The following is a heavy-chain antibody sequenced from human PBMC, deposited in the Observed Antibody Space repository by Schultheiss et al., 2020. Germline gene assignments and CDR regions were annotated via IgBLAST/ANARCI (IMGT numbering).Heavy chain of an antibody. V-gene: IGHV4-31*03. CDR3: ARYSGYFDY. J-gene: IGHJ4*02. Sequence: SETLSLTCTVSGGSISSGDYYWTWIRQHPGKGLEWIGYICYSGRTYYNPSLKSRVTVSGDTSKNQFSLKLSSVTPADTAVYYCARYSGYFDYWGQGTLVTVSS. D-gene: IGHD1-26*01. CDR1: GGSISSGDYY. CDR2: ICYSGRT.